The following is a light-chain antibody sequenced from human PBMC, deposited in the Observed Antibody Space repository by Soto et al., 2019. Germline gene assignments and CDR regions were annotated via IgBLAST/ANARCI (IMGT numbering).Light chain of an antibody. CDR3: QQTRSGIT. Sequence: DIQLTQSPPSLSATVGYRVTITCLASQTIYSYLNWFQQKPGMAPKLLIYAASKLQSGVPSRFRGSGSGTDFTLTIDTLQPDDFASYYCQQTRSGITFGQGTRLEIK. CDR2: AAS. V-gene: IGKV1-39*01. CDR1: QTIYSY. J-gene: IGKJ5*01.